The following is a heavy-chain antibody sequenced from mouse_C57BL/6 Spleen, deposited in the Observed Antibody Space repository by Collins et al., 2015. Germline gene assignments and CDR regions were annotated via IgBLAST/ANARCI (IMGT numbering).Heavy chain of an antibody. D-gene: IGHD2-1*01. Sequence: EVQLQQSGPELVKPGASVKISCKASGYTFTDYYMNWVKQSHGKSLEWIGDINPNNGGTSYNQKFKGKATLTVDKSSSTAYMELRSLTSEDSAVYYCARWEGQIYYGNYVDAMDYWGQGTTLTVSS. CDR2: INPNNGGT. V-gene: IGHV1-26*01. CDR3: ARWEGQIYYGNYVDAMDY. J-gene: IGHJ2*01. CDR1: GYTFTDYY.